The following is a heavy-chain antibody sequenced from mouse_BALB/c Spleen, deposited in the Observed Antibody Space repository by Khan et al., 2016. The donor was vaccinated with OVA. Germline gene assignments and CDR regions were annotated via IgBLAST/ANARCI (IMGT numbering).Heavy chain of an antibody. Sequence: EVQLVESGPGLVKPSQSLSLTCSVTGYSITSGYYWNWIRQFPGNKLEWMGYISYDGSNNYNPSLKNRISITRDTSKNQFFLKLNSVTTEDTATXYCARGYDGYYWFAYWGQGTLVTVSA. CDR2: ISYDGSN. V-gene: IGHV3-6*02. CDR3: ARGYDGYYWFAY. D-gene: IGHD2-3*01. J-gene: IGHJ3*01. CDR1: GYSITSGYY.